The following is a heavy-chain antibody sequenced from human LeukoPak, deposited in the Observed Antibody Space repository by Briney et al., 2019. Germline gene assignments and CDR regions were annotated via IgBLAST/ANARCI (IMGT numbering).Heavy chain of an antibody. V-gene: IGHV1-18*04. Sequence: GASVKVSCKASGYTFTNYGISWVRQAPGQGLEWMGWISANSGNTEYAQKFQGRVTMTTDTFTTTAYMELRSLRSDDTAMYYCARGGGYDSLDPWGQGTLVTVSS. CDR2: ISANSGNT. CDR3: ARGGGYDSLDP. D-gene: IGHD5-12*01. J-gene: IGHJ5*02. CDR1: GYTFTNYG.